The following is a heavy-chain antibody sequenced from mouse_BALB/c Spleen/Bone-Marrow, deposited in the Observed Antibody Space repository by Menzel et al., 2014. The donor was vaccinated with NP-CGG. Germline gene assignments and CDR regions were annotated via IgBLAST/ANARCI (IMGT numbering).Heavy chain of an antibody. CDR3: ARNQGNYVSWFAY. V-gene: IGHV2-2*02. CDR2: IWSGGST. D-gene: IGHD2-1*01. Sequence: VQVVESGPGLVQPSQSLSITCTASGFSLTSYGVHWVRQSPGKGLEWLGVIWSGGSTDYNAAFISRLSISKDNSKSQVFFKMNSLQANDTAIYYCARNQGNYVSWFAYWGQGTLVTVSA. CDR1: GFSLTSYG. J-gene: IGHJ3*01.